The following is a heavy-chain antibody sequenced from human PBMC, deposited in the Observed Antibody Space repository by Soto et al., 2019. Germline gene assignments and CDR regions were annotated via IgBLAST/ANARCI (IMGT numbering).Heavy chain of an antibody. J-gene: IGHJ3*02. V-gene: IGHV4-39*01. CDR3: ARLRVQGWGRHHDAFDI. CDR1: GGSISSSSYY. CDR2: IYYSGST. Sequence: SETLSLTCTVSGGSISSSSYYWGWIRQPPGKGLEWIGSIYYSGSTYYNPSLKSRVTISVDTSKNQFSLKLSSVTAADTAVYYCARLRVQGWGRHHDAFDIWGQGTMVTVSS. D-gene: IGHD7-27*01.